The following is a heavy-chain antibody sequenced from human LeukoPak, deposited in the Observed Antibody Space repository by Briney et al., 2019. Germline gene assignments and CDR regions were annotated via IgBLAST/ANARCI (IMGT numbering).Heavy chain of an antibody. CDR1: GGTFSSYA. CDR2: IIPIFGTA. Sequence: GASVKVSCKASGGTFSSYAISWVRQAPGQGLEWMRGIIPIFGTANYAQKFQGRVTITTDESTSTAYMELSSLRSENTAVYYCASTFADYCGGDCYPYYFDYWGQGTLVTVSS. J-gene: IGHJ4*02. CDR3: ASTFADYCGGDCYPYYFDY. D-gene: IGHD2-21*02. V-gene: IGHV1-69*05.